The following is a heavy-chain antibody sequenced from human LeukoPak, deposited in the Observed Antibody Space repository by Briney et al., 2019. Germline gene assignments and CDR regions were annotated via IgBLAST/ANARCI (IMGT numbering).Heavy chain of an antibody. Sequence: GGSLRLSCAASGFTFSSYRMNWVRQAPGKGLEWVSSISSSSSYIYYADSVKGRFTLSRDNARSSLYLQMNSLRAEDTAVYYCARDVEYYYFDYWGQGTLVTVSS. D-gene: IGHD2/OR15-2a*01. CDR1: GFTFSSYR. V-gene: IGHV3-21*01. CDR2: ISSSSSYI. CDR3: ARDVEYYYFDY. J-gene: IGHJ4*02.